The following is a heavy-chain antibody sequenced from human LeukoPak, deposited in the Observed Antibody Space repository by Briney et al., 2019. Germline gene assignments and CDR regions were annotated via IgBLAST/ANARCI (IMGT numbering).Heavy chain of an antibody. V-gene: IGHV3-64*01. CDR2: ISSHGGST. D-gene: IGHD6-19*01. CDR3: ARDRGSSGWAYNWFDP. Sequence: GGSLRLSCAASGFTFSSYAMHWVRHAPGKGLEYVSAISSHGGSTYYANSVKGRFTISRDNSKNTLYLQMGSLRAEDMAVYYCARDRGSSGWAYNWFDPWGQGTLVTVSS. CDR1: GFTFSSYA. J-gene: IGHJ5*02.